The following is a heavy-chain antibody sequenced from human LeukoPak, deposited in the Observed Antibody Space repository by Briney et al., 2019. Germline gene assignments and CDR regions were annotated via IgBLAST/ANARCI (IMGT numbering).Heavy chain of an antibody. J-gene: IGHJ3*01. CDR3: ARAGGWAREDYKADAFDF. D-gene: IGHD6-19*01. V-gene: IGHV1-18*01. Sequence: GASVTVSFKASGYTFTNFGISWVRQAPGQGLEWMGWISAYNGNTNYAQKVQGRVTMTTDTSTSTVYMELRSLGSDDTAVYYCARAGGWAREDYKADAFDFWGQGTMVTVSS. CDR2: ISAYNGNT. CDR1: GYTFTNFG.